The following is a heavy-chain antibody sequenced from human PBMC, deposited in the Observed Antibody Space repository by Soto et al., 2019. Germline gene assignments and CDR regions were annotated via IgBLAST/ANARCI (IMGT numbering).Heavy chain of an antibody. CDR3: ARRRAGLDDS. V-gene: IGHV1-18*01. J-gene: IGHJ4*02. CDR1: GYTFTNYG. CDR2: ISAYSGNT. Sequence: ASVKVSCKTSGYTFTNYGISWVRQAPGQGLEWLGWISAYSGNTNYAQKFQGRVTMTTDTSTSTAYMELRSLRSDDTAVYYCARRRAGLDDSWGQGTLVTVSS. D-gene: IGHD6-19*01.